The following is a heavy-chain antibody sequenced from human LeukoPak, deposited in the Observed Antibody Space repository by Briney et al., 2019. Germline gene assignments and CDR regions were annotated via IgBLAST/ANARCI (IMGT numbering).Heavy chain of an antibody. Sequence: SETLSLTCTVSGGSISSGGYYWSWIRQHPGKGLEWIGYIYYSGSTYYNPSLKSRVTISVDTSKNQFSLKLSSVTAADTAVYCCARGPAYYYDSTGFDYWGQGTLVTVSS. D-gene: IGHD3-22*01. J-gene: IGHJ4*02. CDR2: IYYSGST. CDR1: GGSISSGGYY. CDR3: ARGPAYYYDSTGFDY. V-gene: IGHV4-31*03.